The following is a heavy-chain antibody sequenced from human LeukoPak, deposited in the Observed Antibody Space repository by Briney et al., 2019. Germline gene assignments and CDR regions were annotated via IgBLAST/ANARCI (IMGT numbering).Heavy chain of an antibody. CDR1: GYTFTSYD. J-gene: IGHJ6*03. Sequence: GASVKVSCKASGYTFTSYDINWVRQATGQGLEWMGWMNPNSGNTGYAQKFQGRVTITRNTSISTAYMRLSSLRSEDTAVYYCARGRRQQLGWIYYYYSMDVWGKGTTVTISS. V-gene: IGHV1-8*03. CDR3: ARGRRQQLGWIYYYYSMDV. D-gene: IGHD6-13*01. CDR2: MNPNSGNT.